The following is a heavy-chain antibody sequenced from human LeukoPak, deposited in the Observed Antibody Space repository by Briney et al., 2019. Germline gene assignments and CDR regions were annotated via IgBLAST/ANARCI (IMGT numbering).Heavy chain of an antibody. CDR1: GYTLSRYG. J-gene: IGHJ4*02. CDR2: SSAYNENT. D-gene: IGHD2-2*01. Sequence: ASVKVSCKASGYTLSRYGISWVRQAPGQGLEWTGWSSAYNENTNSALKVQGRVTMTTDTSTSTAYMELRSLRSDDTAVYYCARDLCSVEPAAPCYYFDYWGQGTLVTVSS. V-gene: IGHV1-18*01. CDR3: ARDLCSVEPAAPCYYFDY.